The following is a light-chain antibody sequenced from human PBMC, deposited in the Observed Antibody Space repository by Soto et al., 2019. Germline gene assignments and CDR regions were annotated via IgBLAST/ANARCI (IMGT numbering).Light chain of an antibody. CDR3: QQSYIIPWT. CDR1: HSISTY. Sequence: DIQMTQSPSSLSASVGDRVTITCRASHSISTYLNWYQQKPGKAPKVVIYAASSLQTGVPSRFSGNGSGTDFIFTISSLQPEDFATYSCQQSYIIPWTFGQGTKVEIK. V-gene: IGKV1-39*01. J-gene: IGKJ1*01. CDR2: AAS.